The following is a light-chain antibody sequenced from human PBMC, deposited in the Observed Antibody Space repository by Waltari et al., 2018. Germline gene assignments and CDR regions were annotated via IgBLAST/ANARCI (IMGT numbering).Light chain of an antibody. CDR1: CHDVGGYNS. Sequence: QSALTQPASVSGSPGQSVTIFCSVTCHDVGGYNSVSCYQEHPGQAPRVIIYDVSDRPSGVSDRFSGSKSGNTASLTISGLQAEDEADYYCSSQSSNDVVLFGGGTKLTVL. CDR3: SSQSSNDVVL. J-gene: IGLJ2*01. V-gene: IGLV2-14*01. CDR2: DVS.